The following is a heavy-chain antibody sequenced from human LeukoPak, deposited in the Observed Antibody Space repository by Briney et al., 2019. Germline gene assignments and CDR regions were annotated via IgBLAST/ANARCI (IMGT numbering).Heavy chain of an antibody. CDR2: INHSGST. V-gene: IGHV4-34*01. Sequence: SETLSLTCAVCGGSFSGYYWSWIRQPPGKGLEWIGEINHSGSTNYNPSLKSRVTISVDTSKNQFSLKLSSVTAADTAVYYCARSLPDYDILTGSFLDWGQGTLVTVSS. J-gene: IGHJ4*02. D-gene: IGHD3-9*01. CDR3: ARSLPDYDILTGSFLD. CDR1: GGSFSGYY.